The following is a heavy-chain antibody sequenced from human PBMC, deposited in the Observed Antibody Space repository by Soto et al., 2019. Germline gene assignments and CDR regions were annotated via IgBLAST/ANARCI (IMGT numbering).Heavy chain of an antibody. Sequence: QLQLQESGPGLVKPSETLSLTCSVSGGSVSYNSYYWGWLRQPPGKGLEWVGGIFYTGTTYYNPSLKDRVSISVDTSKNSFSLNLTSVTAADTAVDFCARLVVVAPVANVWGQGALVTVSS. CDR1: GGSVSYNSYY. D-gene: IGHD2-21*01. CDR3: ARLVVVAPVANV. J-gene: IGHJ4*02. CDR2: IFYTGTT. V-gene: IGHV4-39*01.